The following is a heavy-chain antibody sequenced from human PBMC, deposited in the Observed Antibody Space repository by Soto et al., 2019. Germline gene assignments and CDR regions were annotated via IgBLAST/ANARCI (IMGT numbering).Heavy chain of an antibody. V-gene: IGHV3-30*18. D-gene: IGHD3-10*01. J-gene: IGHJ4*02. Sequence: GGSLRLSCAASGFTISTYGMHWVRQAPGKGLEWVAVISYDGSNKYYADSAKGRFTISRDNSENTLDLQMNSLTTEDTAVYYCTKGASYYGSGSSDYWGQGTLVTVSS. CDR2: ISYDGSNK. CDR1: GFTISTYG. CDR3: TKGASYYGSGSSDY.